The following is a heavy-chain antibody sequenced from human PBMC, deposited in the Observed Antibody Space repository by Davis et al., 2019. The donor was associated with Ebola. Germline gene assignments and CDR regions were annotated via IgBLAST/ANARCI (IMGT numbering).Heavy chain of an antibody. D-gene: IGHD6-13*01. CDR3: AKDIRMERDSSSYDY. CDR2: ISWNSGSI. V-gene: IGHV3-9*01. J-gene: IGHJ4*02. Sequence: PGGSLRLSCAASGFTFDDYAMHWVRQAPGKGLEWVSGISWNSGSIGYADSVKGRFTISRDNAKNSLYLQMNSLRAEDTALYYCAKDIRMERDSSSYDYWGQGTLVTVSS. CDR1: GFTFDDYA.